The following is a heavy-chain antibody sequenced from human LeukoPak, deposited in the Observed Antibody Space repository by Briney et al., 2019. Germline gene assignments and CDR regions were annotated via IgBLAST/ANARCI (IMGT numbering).Heavy chain of an antibody. CDR2: TYYRSKWYN. J-gene: IGHJ2*01. CDR3: ARVAPRVPAARTHWYFDL. CDR1: GDSVSSNSAA. V-gene: IGHV6-1*01. D-gene: IGHD2-2*01. Sequence: PSQTLSLTCAISGDSVSSNSAAWNWIRQSPSRGLEWLGRTYYRSKWYNDYAVSVKSRITINPDTSKNQFSLQLNSVTPEDTAVYYCARVAPRVPAARTHWYFDLWGRGTLVTVSS.